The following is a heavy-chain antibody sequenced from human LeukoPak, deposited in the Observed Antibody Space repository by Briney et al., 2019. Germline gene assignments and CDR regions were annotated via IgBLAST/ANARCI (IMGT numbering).Heavy chain of an antibody. D-gene: IGHD5-24*01. CDR1: GYTFTNYD. J-gene: IGHJ4*02. Sequence: ASVKVSCKASGYTFTNYDFNWVRQAPGQGLEWMGWISVYNGNTNYAQKFQGRVTMTTDTSTNTAYMELRSLRSDDTAVYFCARGYIGYFDYWGQGTLVTVSS. CDR2: ISVYNGNT. V-gene: IGHV1-18*01. CDR3: ARGYIGYFDY.